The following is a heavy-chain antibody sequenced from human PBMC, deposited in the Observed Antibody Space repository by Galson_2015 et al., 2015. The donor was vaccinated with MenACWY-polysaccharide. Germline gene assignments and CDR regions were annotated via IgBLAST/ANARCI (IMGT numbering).Heavy chain of an antibody. CDR3: ARDSGRTGSLDY. CDR2: IRGPSDII. CDR1: GFSFSSYN. V-gene: IGHV3-48*02. D-gene: IGHD1-26*01. Sequence: SLRLSCAASGFSFSSYNMDWVRQAPGKGLEWVSYIRGPSDIIYYADSVKGRFTLSRDNAKNSLYLQMNSLRDEDTAVYYCARDSGRTGSLDYWGRGTLVTVSS. J-gene: IGHJ4*02.